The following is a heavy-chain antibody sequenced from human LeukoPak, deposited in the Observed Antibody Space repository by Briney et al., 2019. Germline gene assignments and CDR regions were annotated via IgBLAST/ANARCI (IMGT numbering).Heavy chain of an antibody. CDR3: ARDLITTIVPFELVFDY. J-gene: IGHJ4*02. V-gene: IGHV3-11*04. D-gene: IGHD3-22*01. CDR1: GFTFSDYY. CDR2: TSSSGSTI. Sequence: GGSLRLSCAASGFTFSDYYMSWIRQAPGKGLEWVSYTSSSGSTIYYADSVKGRFTISRDNAKNSLYLQTNSLRAEDTAVYYCARDLITTIVPFELVFDYWGQGTLVTVSS.